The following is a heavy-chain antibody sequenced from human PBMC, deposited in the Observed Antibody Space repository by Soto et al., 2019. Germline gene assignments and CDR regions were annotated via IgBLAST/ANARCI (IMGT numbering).Heavy chain of an antibody. D-gene: IGHD3-22*01. CDR3: AKDDWTLRDDSSGNWFDP. J-gene: IGHJ5*02. CDR2: ISGSGGST. V-gene: IGHV3-23*01. Sequence: GGSLRLSCAASGFTFSSYAMSWVRQAPGKGLEWVSAISGSGGSTYYADSVKGRFTISRDNSKNTLYLQMNSLRAEDTAVYYCAKDDWTLRDDSSGNWFDPWGQGTLVTVSS. CDR1: GFTFSSYA.